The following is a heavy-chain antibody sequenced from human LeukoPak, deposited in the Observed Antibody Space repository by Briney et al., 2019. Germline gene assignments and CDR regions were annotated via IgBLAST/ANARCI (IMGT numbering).Heavy chain of an antibody. J-gene: IGHJ4*02. CDR1: GFTFGDYT. D-gene: IGHD3-22*01. CDR2: ITSKAYGGTI. CDR3: TRDEYYYDSSGYPLPDY. V-gene: IGHV3-49*03. Sequence: GRSLRLSCTASGFTFGDYTMSWFRQAPGKGLEWVGFITSKAYGGTIEYAASVRGRFTISRDDSKSIAYLQMNSLKTEDTAVYYCTRDEYYYDSSGYPLPDYWGQGTLVTVSS.